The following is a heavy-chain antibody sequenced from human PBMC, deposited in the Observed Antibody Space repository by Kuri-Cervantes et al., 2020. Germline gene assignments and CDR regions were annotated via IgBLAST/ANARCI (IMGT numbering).Heavy chain of an antibody. CDR2: ISAYNGNT. D-gene: IGHD6-6*01. Sequence: ASVKVSCKASGYTFANYGLSWVRQAPGQGPEWMGWISAYNGNTDFVQKLQGRVTMTTDTSTSTAYMELRSLRSDDTAVYYCASVGSSSSPPYYYYYMDVWGKGTTVTVSS. CDR1: GYTFANYG. CDR3: ASVGSSSSPPYYYYYMDV. J-gene: IGHJ6*03. V-gene: IGHV1-18*01.